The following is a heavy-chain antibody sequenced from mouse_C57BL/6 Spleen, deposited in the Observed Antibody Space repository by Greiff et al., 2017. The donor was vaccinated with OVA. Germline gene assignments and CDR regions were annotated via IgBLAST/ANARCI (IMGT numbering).Heavy chain of an antibody. D-gene: IGHD1-1*01. CDR1: GYTFTSYW. Sequence: QVQLQQPGAELVRPGTSVKLSCKASGYTFTSYWMHWVKQRPGQGLEWIGVIDPSDSYTNYNQKFKGKATLTVDTSSSTAYMQLSSLTSEDSAVYYCARRGVYGSSYYFDDGGQGTTLTVSS. V-gene: IGHV1-59*01. J-gene: IGHJ2*01. CDR3: ARRGVYGSSYYFDD. CDR2: IDPSDSYT.